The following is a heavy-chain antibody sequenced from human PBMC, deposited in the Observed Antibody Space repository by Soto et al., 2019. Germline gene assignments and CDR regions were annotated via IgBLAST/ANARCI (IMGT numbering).Heavy chain of an antibody. CDR3: ARAHDYDFWSGFLFYGMDV. Sequence: GGSLRVSCAASRFTFSNYAMSWVRQAPGKGLEWVSGISSTGGSTYYADSVKGRFTISRDNSKNTLDLQMSSLRAEDTAIYYCARAHDYDFWSGFLFYGMDVWGQGTTVTVSS. CDR1: RFTFSNYA. J-gene: IGHJ6*02. D-gene: IGHD3-3*01. CDR2: ISSTGGST. V-gene: IGHV3-23*01.